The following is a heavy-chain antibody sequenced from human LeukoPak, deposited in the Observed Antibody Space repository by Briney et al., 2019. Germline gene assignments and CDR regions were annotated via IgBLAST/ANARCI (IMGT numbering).Heavy chain of an antibody. D-gene: IGHD6-19*01. V-gene: IGHV1-8*01. CDR1: GYTFSSSD. CDR2: MNPNSGNT. J-gene: IGHJ4*02. Sequence: ASVKVSCKASGYTFSSSDINWVRQATGQGLAWMGWMNPNSGNTYYAQRFQGRVTMTRDTSISTAYMEVSSLRSEDTAVYYCARGNIAVPGTPYYFEYWGQGTLVTVSS. CDR3: ARGNIAVPGTPYYFEY.